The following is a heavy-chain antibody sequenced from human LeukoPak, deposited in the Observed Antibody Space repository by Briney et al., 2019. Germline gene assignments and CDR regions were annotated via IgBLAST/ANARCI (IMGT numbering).Heavy chain of an antibody. V-gene: IGHV3-9*01. CDR1: GFTFDDYA. J-gene: IGHJ4*02. CDR2: ISWNSGSI. Sequence: GGSLRLSCAASGFTFDDYAMHWVRQASGKGLEWVSGISWNSGSIGYADSVKGRFTISRDNAKNSLYLQMNSLRAEDTALYYCAKAGRRYCSGGSCYVGDYWGQGTLVTVSS. CDR3: AKAGRRYCSGGSCYVGDY. D-gene: IGHD2-15*01.